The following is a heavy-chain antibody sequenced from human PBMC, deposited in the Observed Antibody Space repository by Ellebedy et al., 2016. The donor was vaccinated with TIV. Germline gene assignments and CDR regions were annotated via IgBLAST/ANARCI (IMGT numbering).Heavy chain of an antibody. Sequence: GESLKISCAAPEFTFSDYYMSWIRQAPGMGLEWVAYISTSGSTKYYADSVKGRFTISRDNAENSLYLQMNSLRAEDTAVYYCAKERTSGWDYWGQGTLVTVSS. D-gene: IGHD6-19*01. CDR2: ISTSGSTK. CDR1: EFTFSDYY. J-gene: IGHJ4*02. V-gene: IGHV3-11*01. CDR3: AKERTSGWDY.